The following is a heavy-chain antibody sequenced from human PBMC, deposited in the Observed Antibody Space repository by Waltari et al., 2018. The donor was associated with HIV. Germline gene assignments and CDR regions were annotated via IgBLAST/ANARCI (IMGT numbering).Heavy chain of an antibody. Sequence: EVQLVESGGGLVQPGGSLRLSCAASGFTFRSYAINWVRQAPGKGLEWVSYISSSSTTINYADSVKGRFTISRDNAKNLLYLQMSSLRAEDTAVYFCARERFGSSYFGYWGQGTLVTVSS. CDR2: ISSSSTTI. CDR1: GFTFRSYA. CDR3: ARERFGSSYFGY. V-gene: IGHV3-48*04. D-gene: IGHD6-6*01. J-gene: IGHJ4*02.